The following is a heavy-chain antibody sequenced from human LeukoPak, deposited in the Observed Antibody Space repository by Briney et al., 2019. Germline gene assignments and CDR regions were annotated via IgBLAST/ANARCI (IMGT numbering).Heavy chain of an antibody. V-gene: IGHV1-2*02. D-gene: IGHD4-17*01. Sequence: GASVKVSCKASGYTFTDYFLHWVRQAPGQGLEWMGWINPNSGGTNYAQKFQGRVTMTRDTSISTAYMELSRLRSDDTAVYYCARSTTVTAWGQGTLVTISS. CDR2: INPNSGGT. J-gene: IGHJ5*02. CDR3: ARSTTVTA. CDR1: GYTFTDYF.